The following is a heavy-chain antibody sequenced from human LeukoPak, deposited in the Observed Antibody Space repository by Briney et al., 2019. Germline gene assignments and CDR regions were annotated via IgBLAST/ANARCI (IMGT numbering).Heavy chain of an antibody. J-gene: IGHJ4*02. CDR3: ARCVSSTSCPGY. V-gene: IGHV4-59*01. CDR1: GGSISSYY. Sequence: KSSETLSLTCTVSGGSISSYYWSWIRQPPGKGLEWIGYIYYSGSTNYNPSLKSRVTISVDTSKNQFSLKLSSVTAADTAVYYCARCVSSTSCPGYWGQGTLVTVSS. D-gene: IGHD2-2*01. CDR2: IYYSGST.